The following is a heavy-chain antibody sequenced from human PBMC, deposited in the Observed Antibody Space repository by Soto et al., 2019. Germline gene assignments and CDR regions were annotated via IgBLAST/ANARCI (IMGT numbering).Heavy chain of an antibody. CDR1: GGSISSYY. D-gene: IGHD6-25*01. CDR3: ARERGSDAFDI. Sequence: SETLSLTCTVSGGSISSYYWSWIRQPPGKGLEWIGYIYYSGSTNYNPSLKSRVTISVDTSKNQFSLKLSSVTAADTAVYYCARERGSDAFDIWGQGTMVTVSS. J-gene: IGHJ3*02. V-gene: IGHV4-59*01. CDR2: IYYSGST.